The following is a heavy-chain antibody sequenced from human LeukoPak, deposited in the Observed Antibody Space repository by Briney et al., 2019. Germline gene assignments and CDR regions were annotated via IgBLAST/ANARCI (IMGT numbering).Heavy chain of an antibody. V-gene: IGHV4-59*01. CDR1: GGSISSYY. CDR2: ISYRGTT. D-gene: IGHD5-24*01. Sequence: SETLSLTCTVSGGSISSYYWSWIRQHPGKGLEWIGYISYRGTTNYNPSLKSRVTISVDTSKNQFFLKLSSVTAADTAVYYCARASETATIVDYWGQGTLVTVSS. J-gene: IGHJ4*02. CDR3: ARASETATIVDY.